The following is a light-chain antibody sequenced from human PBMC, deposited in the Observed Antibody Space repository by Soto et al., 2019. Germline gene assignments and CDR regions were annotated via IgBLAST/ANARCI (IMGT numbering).Light chain of an antibody. CDR3: QQSYSTPWT. Sequence: DIQMTQSPSSLSASVGDRVTITCRASQSISSYLNWYQQKPGIAPKLLIYAASSLQSGVPSRFSGSGSGTDFPLTIGSLQPEDFATYSCQQSYSTPWTFGKGTKVEIK. J-gene: IGKJ1*01. CDR2: AAS. CDR1: QSISSY. V-gene: IGKV1-39*01.